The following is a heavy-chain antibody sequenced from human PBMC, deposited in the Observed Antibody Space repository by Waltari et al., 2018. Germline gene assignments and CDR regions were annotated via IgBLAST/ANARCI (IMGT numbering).Heavy chain of an antibody. J-gene: IGHJ3*01. CDR1: GGALSSYA. V-gene: IGHV1-69*05. Sequence: QVQLVQSGAEVKKPGSSVRVSCKASGGALSSYAIRWVRQAAGQGLEWMGGMIPMCGAPNYAQKCQGRITITTDESTRTDYMELSSLRSDDTAVYFCATSSSGWYQDASDVWGHGTLVTV. CDR2: MIPMCGAP. CDR3: ATSSSGWYQDASDV. D-gene: IGHD6-19*01.